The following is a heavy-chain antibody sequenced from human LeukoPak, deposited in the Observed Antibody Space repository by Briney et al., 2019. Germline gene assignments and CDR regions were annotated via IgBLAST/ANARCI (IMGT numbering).Heavy chain of an antibody. D-gene: IGHD4-17*01. Sequence: ASVKVSCKASGYTFTSYRISWVRQPPGQGLEWMGWISAYNGNTDYAQKLQGRVTMTTDTSTSTAYMELRSLRSDDTAVYYCARVTQTDYDFDYWGQGTLVTVSS. J-gene: IGHJ4*02. CDR2: ISAYNGNT. V-gene: IGHV1-18*01. CDR3: ARVTQTDYDFDY. CDR1: GYTFTSYR.